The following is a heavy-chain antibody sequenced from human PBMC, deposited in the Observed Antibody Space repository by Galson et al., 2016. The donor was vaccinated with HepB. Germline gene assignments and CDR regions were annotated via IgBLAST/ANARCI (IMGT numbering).Heavy chain of an antibody. CDR2: ISDTSDYI. Sequence: SLRLSCAASGFSFSSYSMSWVRQAPGKGLEWVSSISDTSDYIYHADSLKGRFTISRDNTKNLAFLQMDSLRAEDTAVYYCARNLFSGAGYSVDYWGQGTLVTVSS. CDR1: GFSFSSYS. D-gene: IGHD2-15*01. J-gene: IGHJ4*02. V-gene: IGHV3-21*01. CDR3: ARNLFSGAGYSVDY.